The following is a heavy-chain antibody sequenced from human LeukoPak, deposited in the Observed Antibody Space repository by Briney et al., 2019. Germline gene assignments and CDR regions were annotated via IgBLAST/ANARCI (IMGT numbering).Heavy chain of an antibody. CDR2: IYYSGST. J-gene: IGHJ4*02. CDR1: GGSISSGDYF. CDR3: TRDVPRSSGYPDN. D-gene: IGHD3-22*01. V-gene: IGHV4-31*03. Sequence: SQTLSLTCTVSGGSISSGDYFWSWIRQHPGKGLEWIGYIYYSGSTYYNPSLKSRVAISVDTSKNQFSLTVSSVTAADTAVYYCTRDVPRSSGYPDNWGQGTLVTVSS.